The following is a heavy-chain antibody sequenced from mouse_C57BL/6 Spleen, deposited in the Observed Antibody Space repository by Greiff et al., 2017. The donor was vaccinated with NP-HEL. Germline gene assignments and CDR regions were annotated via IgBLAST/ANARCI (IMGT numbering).Heavy chain of an antibody. V-gene: IGHV1-82*01. D-gene: IGHD1-1*02. CDR2: IYPGDGDT. CDR1: GYAFSSSW. CDR3: ARSYGGDDY. J-gene: IGHJ2*01. Sequence: QVHVKQSGPELVKPGASVKISCKASGYAFSSSWMNWVKQRPGKGLEWIGRIYPGDGDTNYNGKFKGKATLTADKSSSTAYMQLSSLTSEASACYFCARSYGGDDYWGQGTTLTVSS.